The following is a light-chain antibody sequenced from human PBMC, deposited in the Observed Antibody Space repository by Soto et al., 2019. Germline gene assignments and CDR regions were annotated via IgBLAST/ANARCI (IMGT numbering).Light chain of an antibody. J-gene: IGKJ1*01. CDR3: QQYYSSWT. CDR1: QSILYSSNNKNY. V-gene: IGKV4-1*01. CDR2: WAS. Sequence: DIVMTQSPDSLAVSLGERATINCKSSQSILYSSNNKNYLAWYQQKPGQPPKLLNYWASIRESGVPDRFSGSGSGTDFTLTISSLQAEDVALYYCQQYYSSWTFGQGTKVEIK.